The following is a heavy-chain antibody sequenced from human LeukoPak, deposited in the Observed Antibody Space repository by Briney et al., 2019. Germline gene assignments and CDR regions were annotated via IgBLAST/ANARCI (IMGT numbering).Heavy chain of an antibody. Sequence: SETLSLTCTVPGGSISSGSYYWSWIRQPAGKGLEWIGRIYSRGSTNYNPSLKSRVTISVDTSKNQFSLKLSSVTAADTAVYYCARTRSYYYVDVWVKGTTVAVSS. V-gene: IGHV4-61*02. CDR3: ARTRSYYYVDV. CDR1: GGSISSGSYY. CDR2: IYSRGST. J-gene: IGHJ6*03.